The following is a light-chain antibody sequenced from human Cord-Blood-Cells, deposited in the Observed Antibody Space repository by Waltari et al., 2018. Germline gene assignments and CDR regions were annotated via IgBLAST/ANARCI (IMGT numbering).Light chain of an antibody. CDR2: DAS. J-gene: IGKJ2*01. V-gene: IGKV3-11*01. Sequence: EIVLTQSPATRSLSPGERATLPCRASQLVSSYLAWYQQKPGQAPRLLIYDASNRATGIPARFSGSGSGTDFTLTISSLEPEDFAVYYCQQRSNWYTFGQGTKLEIK. CDR3: QQRSNWYT. CDR1: QLVSSY.